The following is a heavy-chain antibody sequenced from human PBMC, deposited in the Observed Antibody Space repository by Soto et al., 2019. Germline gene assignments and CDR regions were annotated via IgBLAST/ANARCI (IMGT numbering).Heavy chain of an antibody. V-gene: IGHV3-33*01. CDR2: IWYDGSNK. Sequence: GGSLRLSCAASGFTFSSYGMHWVRQAPGKGLEWVAVIWYDGSNKYYADSVKGRFTISRDNSKNTLYLQMNSLRAEDTAVYYCARDEAIAVVGIGFPAYYFDYWGQGTLVTVSS. CDR3: ARDEAIAVVGIGFPAYYFDY. D-gene: IGHD6-19*01. J-gene: IGHJ4*02. CDR1: GFTFSSYG.